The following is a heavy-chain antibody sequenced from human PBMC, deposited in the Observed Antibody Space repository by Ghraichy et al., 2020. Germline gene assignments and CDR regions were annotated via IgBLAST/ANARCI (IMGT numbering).Heavy chain of an antibody. CDR3: ARVGERGYSYGPYVDY. Sequence: GGSLRLSCAASGFTFSSYSMNWVRQAPGKGLEWVSSISSSSSYIYYADSVKGRFTISRDNAKNSLYLQMNSLRAEDTAVYYCARVGERGYSYGPYVDYWGQGTLVTVSS. D-gene: IGHD5-18*01. J-gene: IGHJ4*02. CDR1: GFTFSSYS. CDR2: ISSSSSYI. V-gene: IGHV3-21*01.